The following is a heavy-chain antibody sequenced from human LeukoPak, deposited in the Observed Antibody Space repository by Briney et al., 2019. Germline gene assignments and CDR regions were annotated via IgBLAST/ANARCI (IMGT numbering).Heavy chain of an antibody. CDR1: GFTFRDYA. D-gene: IGHD2-21*01. V-gene: IGHV3-49*04. CDR3: TRMGIAIIGRDPVDY. Sequence: GGSLRLPCAASGFTFRDYAMSWGRLAPGKGLEWVGFIRSKTYGGAADYGASVKGRFTIYRDDSQSIAYLQMNSLEIEDTAVYYCTRMGIAIIGRDPVDYWGQGTLVTVSS. CDR2: IRSKTYGGAA. J-gene: IGHJ4*02.